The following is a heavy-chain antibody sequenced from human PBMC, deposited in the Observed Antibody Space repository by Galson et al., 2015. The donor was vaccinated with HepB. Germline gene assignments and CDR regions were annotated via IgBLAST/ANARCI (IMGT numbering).Heavy chain of an antibody. D-gene: IGHD1-1*01. Sequence: SLRLSCAASGFTFSSYWMSWVRQAPGMGLEWVANIDLDGSGTFYVDSVRGRFTVSRDNADNSLYLQMRSLRAEDTAVYYCVRGSNNWDGVDYWGQGTLVTVSS. CDR2: IDLDGSGT. CDR1: GFTFSSYW. V-gene: IGHV3-7*01. J-gene: IGHJ4*02. CDR3: VRGSNNWDGVDY.